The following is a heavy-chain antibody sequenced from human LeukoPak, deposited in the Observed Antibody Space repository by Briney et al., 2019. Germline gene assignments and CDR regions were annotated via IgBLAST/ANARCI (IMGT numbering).Heavy chain of an antibody. V-gene: IGHV2-70*01. J-gene: IGHJ4*02. D-gene: IGHD3-22*01. Sequence: SGPTLVNPTQTLTLTCTFSGFSLSTSGMCVSWIRQPPGKALEWLALIDWDDDKYYSTSLKTRLTFSKDTSKNQVVLTMTNMDPVDTATYYCARMTYYYDSSGYYYGRFDYWGQGTLVTVSS. CDR2: IDWDDDK. CDR3: ARMTYYYDSSGYYYGRFDY. CDR1: GFSLSTSGMC.